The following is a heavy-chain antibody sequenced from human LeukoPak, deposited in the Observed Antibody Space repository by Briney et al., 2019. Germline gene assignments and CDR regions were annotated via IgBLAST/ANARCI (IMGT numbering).Heavy chain of an antibody. CDR2: VTHDGRT. D-gene: IGHD4-17*01. J-gene: IGHJ4*02. V-gene: IGHV4-34*01. CDR3: AIIYGDYSDFDY. CDR1: GGSLSGYF. Sequence: SETLSLTCAVYGGSLSGYFWSWVRQPPGKGQEWIGEVTHDGRTNYNPSLKSRVTMSVDTSKKQFSLKFNSVTAADTAVYYCAIIYGDYSDFDYWGQGILVTVSS.